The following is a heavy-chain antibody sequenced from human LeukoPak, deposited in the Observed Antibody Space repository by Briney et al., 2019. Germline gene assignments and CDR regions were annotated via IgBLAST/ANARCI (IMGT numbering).Heavy chain of an antibody. D-gene: IGHD5-24*01. J-gene: IGHJ4*02. V-gene: IGHV3-21*01. CDR2: ISSSSSYI. CDR1: RFTFSSYS. CDR3: ARDGVRDGLYFDY. Sequence: GGSLRLSCAASRFTFSSYSMNWVRQAPGKGLEWVSSISSSSSYIYYADSVKGRFTISRDNAKNSLYLQMNSLRAEDTAVYYCARDGVRDGLYFDYWGQGTLVTVSS.